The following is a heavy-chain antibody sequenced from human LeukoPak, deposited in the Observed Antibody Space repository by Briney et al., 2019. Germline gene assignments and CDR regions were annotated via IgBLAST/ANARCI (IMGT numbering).Heavy chain of an antibody. Sequence: GGSLRLSCAASGFTFSDYYMSWIRQAPGKGLEWVSYISSSSSNRNYADSVKGRFTISRDNAKNSLYLQMNTLRAEDTAVYYCARVNVCPRCHFDYWGQGTLVTVSS. CDR2: ISSSSSNR. CDR1: GFTFSDYY. CDR3: ARVNVCPRCHFDY. J-gene: IGHJ4*02. D-gene: IGHD3-16*01. V-gene: IGHV3-11*06.